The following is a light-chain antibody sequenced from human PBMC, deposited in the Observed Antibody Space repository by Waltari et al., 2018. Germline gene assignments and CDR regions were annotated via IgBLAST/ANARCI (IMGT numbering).Light chain of an antibody. CDR3: SSYTSSRTLV. Sequence: QSALTQPASVSEPPGQSITIACPGTRSYVGGFHAVSWYQQHPSKAPNLMIYEVNNRPSGVSNRFSGSESGNTASLTISGLQAEDEADYYCSSYTSSRTLVFGGGTKLTVL. J-gene: IGLJ2*01. V-gene: IGLV2-14*01. CDR2: EVN. CDR1: RSYVGGFHA.